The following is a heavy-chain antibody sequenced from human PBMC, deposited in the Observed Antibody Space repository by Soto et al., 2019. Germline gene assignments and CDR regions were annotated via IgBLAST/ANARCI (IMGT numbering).Heavy chain of an antibody. V-gene: IGHV3-33*01. D-gene: IGHD3-3*01. Sequence: GGSLRLSCAASGFTFSSYGMHWVRQAPGKGLEWVAVIWYDGSNKYYADSVKGRFTISRDNSKNTLYLQMNSLRAEDAAVHYCARDSYYDFWSGYYRRDYYYYYGMDVWGQGTTVTVSS. CDR3: ARDSYYDFWSGYYRRDYYYYYGMDV. J-gene: IGHJ6*02. CDR1: GFTFSSYG. CDR2: IWYDGSNK.